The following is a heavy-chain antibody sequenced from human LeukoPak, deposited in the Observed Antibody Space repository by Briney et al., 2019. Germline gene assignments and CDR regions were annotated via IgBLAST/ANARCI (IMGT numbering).Heavy chain of an antibody. CDR2: IHHRGTT. J-gene: IGHJ4*02. CDR3: ARGPKGYYDNGAYYFDY. CDR1: GGSISSGGFS. V-gene: IGHV4-30-2*01. Sequence: SETLSLTCAVSGGSISSGGFSWSWIRQPPGKGLEWIGYIHHRGTTDYNPSLKSRVTMSVDRSKNYFSLKLSSVTAADTAVYYCARGPKGYYDNGAYYFDYWGQGTLVTVSS. D-gene: IGHD3-22*01.